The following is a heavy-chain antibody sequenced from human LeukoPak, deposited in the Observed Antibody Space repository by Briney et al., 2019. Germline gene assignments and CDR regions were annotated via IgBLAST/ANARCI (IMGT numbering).Heavy chain of an antibody. V-gene: IGHV3-7*01. CDR2: IKQDASEK. D-gene: IGHD3-22*01. CDR1: GFTFSSNW. CDR3: ARASYDSTGCLDY. Sequence: TGGSLRLSCAASGFTFSSNWMSWVRQAPGKGLEWVANIKQDASEKYYVDSVKGRFTISRDNAKISLYLQMNSLRAEDTAVYYCARASYDSTGCLDYWGQGTLVTVSS. J-gene: IGHJ4*02.